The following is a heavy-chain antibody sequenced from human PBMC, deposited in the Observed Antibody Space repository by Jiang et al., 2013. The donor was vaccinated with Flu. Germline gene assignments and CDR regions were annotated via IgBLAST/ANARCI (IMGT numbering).Heavy chain of an antibody. CDR3: ARGRRDYYAMDV. CDR1: NSAA. J-gene: IGHJ6*02. Sequence: NSAAWNWIRQSPSRGLKWLGRTYYRSKSYNEYAVSVKSRITINPDTSKNQFSLQLNSVDSRKTRLCIYCARGRRDYYAMDVWGQGTTVTVSS. CDR2: TYYRSKSYN. V-gene: IGHV6-1*01. D-gene: IGHD2-21*01.